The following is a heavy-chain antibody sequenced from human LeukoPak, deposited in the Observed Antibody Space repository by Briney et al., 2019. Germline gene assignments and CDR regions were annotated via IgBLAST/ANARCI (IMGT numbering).Heavy chain of an antibody. Sequence: SETLSLTCTVSGRSMNNHYGRWLRQPPGKGLEWIGYMYYSGSTNYNPSLKSRVTISADTFKSQFSLKMNSVTAAYTAVYYCARRGITMTQSGNFDYGGQGTLVTVSS. V-gene: IGHV4-59*08. CDR2: MYYSGST. J-gene: IGHJ4*02. CDR1: GRSMNNHY. CDR3: ARRGITMTQSGNFDY. D-gene: IGHD3-22*01.